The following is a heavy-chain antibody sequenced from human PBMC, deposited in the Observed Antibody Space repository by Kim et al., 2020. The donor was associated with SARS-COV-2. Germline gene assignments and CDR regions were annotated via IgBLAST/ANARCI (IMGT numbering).Heavy chain of an antibody. V-gene: IGHV4-38-2*02. J-gene: IGHJ4*02. CDR3: ARDRFGYDFWSGLGTPFDY. Sequence: SETLSLTCTVSGYSISSGYYWGWIRQPPGKGLEWIGSIYHSGSTYYNPLLKSRVTISVDTSKNQFSLKLSSVTAADTAVYYCARDRFGYDFWSGLGTPFDYWGQGTLVTVSS. CDR1: GYSISSGYY. CDR2: IYHSGST. D-gene: IGHD3-3*01.